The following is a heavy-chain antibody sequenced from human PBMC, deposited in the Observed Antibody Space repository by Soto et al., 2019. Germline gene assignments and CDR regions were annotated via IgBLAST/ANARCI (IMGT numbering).Heavy chain of an antibody. Sequence: QVQLVQSGAEVKEPGSSVKVSCKASGGGNLRDYRTPWVRRAPGQGLEWMGGIIPKLGSANYAQNFQGRVTVTADESTNTVYMELRSLRSDDTAVYYCARGGDSYNFGAVYWGQGTPVTVSS. V-gene: IGHV1-69*01. CDR3: ARGGDSYNFGAVY. CDR1: GGGNLRDYR. J-gene: IGHJ4*02. D-gene: IGHD2-21*01. CDR2: IIPKLGSA.